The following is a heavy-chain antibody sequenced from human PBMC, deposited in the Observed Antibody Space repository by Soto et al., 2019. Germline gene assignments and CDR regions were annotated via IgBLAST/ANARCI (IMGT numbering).Heavy chain of an antibody. J-gene: IGHJ5*02. CDR3: SRVGDIVVVRAGGDGTVFDP. D-gene: IGHD2-2*01. Sequence: PSETLSLTGAVCGGSISSGGYSWSWIRQPPGKRLEWIGYIYHSGSTYYNPSLKSRVTISVDRSKNQFSLKLSSVTAADTAVYYCSRVGDIVVVRAGGDGTVFDPCGQRTLVAVCS. CDR2: IYHSGST. V-gene: IGHV4-30-2*01. CDR1: GGSISSGGYS.